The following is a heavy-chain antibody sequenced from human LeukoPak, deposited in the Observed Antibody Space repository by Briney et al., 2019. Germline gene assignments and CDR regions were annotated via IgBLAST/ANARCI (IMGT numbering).Heavy chain of an antibody. CDR3: ARVLGVGAFDI. CDR1: GFTVSSNY. CDR2: IYSGGST. Sequence: PGGALRLSCAASGFTVSSNYMSWVRQAPGKGLEWVSVIYSGGSTYYADSVKGRFTISRDNSKNTLYLQMNSLRAEDTAVYYCARVLGVGAFDIWGQGTMVTVSS. V-gene: IGHV3-53*01. D-gene: IGHD3-3*02. J-gene: IGHJ3*02.